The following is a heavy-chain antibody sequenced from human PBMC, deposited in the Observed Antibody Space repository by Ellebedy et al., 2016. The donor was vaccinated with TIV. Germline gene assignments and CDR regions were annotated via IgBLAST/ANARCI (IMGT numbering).Heavy chain of an antibody. Sequence: GESLKISCAASGFSFRSYWMSWVRQAPGKGLEWVSSISSSGTYMHNADSLKGRFTISRDNAKNSLFLQMDRLRVEDTAIYYCARPAASYSSSWYDFDCWGQGTLVTVSS. V-gene: IGHV3-21*01. CDR1: GFSFRSYW. CDR2: ISSSGTYM. J-gene: IGHJ4*02. D-gene: IGHD6-13*01. CDR3: ARPAASYSSSWYDFDC.